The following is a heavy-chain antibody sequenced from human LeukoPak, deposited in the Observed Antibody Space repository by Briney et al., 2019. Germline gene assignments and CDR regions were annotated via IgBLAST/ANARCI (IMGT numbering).Heavy chain of an antibody. D-gene: IGHD3-22*01. V-gene: IGHV4-59*01. J-gene: IGHJ4*02. Sequence: SETLSLTCTVSGGSISSYYWSWIRQPPGKGLEWIGYIYYSGGTNYNPSLKSRVTISVDTSKNQFSLRLSSVTAADTAVYYCARGQDYYDAYFDYWGQGTLVTVSS. CDR1: GGSISSYY. CDR3: ARGQDYYDAYFDY. CDR2: IYYSGGT.